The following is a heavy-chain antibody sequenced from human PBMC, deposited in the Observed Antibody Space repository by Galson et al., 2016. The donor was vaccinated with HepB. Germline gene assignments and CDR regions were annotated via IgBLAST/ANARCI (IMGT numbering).Heavy chain of an antibody. CDR2: IGNSGTI. CDR1: EFTFSAYS. V-gene: IGHV3-48*02. J-gene: IGHJ4*02. D-gene: IGHD3-10*01. Sequence: SLRLSCAASEFTFSAYSMNWVRQAPGKGLEWISHIGNSGTIYYADSVKGRFTISRDNAKNSLYLQMNSLRDEDTAIYYCARDHYDSGSYYAGPFDYWGQGTLVTVSS. CDR3: ARDHYDSGSYYAGPFDY.